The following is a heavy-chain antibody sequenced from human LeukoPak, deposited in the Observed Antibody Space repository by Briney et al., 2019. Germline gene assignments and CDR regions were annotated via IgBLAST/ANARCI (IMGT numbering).Heavy chain of an antibody. J-gene: IGHJ4*02. CDR2: IIPILGIA. V-gene: IGHV1-69*04. CDR1: RGTFSSYA. D-gene: IGHD2-2*01. CDR3: ESSSAGYYFDY. Sequence: ASVKVSCKASRGTFSSYAISWVRQAPGQGLEWMGRIIPILGIANYAQKFQGRVTITADKSTSTAYMELSSLRSEDTAVYYCESSSAGYYFDYWGQGTLVTVSS.